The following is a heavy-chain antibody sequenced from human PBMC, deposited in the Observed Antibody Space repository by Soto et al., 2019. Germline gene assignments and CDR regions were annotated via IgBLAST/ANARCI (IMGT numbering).Heavy chain of an antibody. CDR3: ARLTLDGTRFFDY. D-gene: IGHD1-1*01. CDR2: IYYHGDT. CDR1: GGSIRSALYY. J-gene: IGHJ4*02. Sequence: QLQLLESGPGLVKSSETLSLTCTVSGGSIRSALYYWGWIRQPPGQGLEWIGNIYYHGDTYYNPFIQSRVSISVDTSRNQISLRLSCVTAGDTAVYYWARLTLDGTRFFDYWGQGAVVTVSS. V-gene: IGHV4-39*01.